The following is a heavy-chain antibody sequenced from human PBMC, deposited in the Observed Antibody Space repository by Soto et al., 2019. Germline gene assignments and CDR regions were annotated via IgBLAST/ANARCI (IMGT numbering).Heavy chain of an antibody. V-gene: IGHV1-69*13. CDR3: ARSVGVTTLSYLDY. Sequence: SVKVSCKASGGTFRKYGISWVRQAPGQGLEWLGGIIPMFGTATSTQNFQGRLTITADESTSTAYMELSSLTSEDTAVYFCARSVGVTTLSYLDYWGQGTQVTV. D-gene: IGHD1-26*01. J-gene: IGHJ4*02. CDR2: IIPMFGTA. CDR1: GGTFRKYG.